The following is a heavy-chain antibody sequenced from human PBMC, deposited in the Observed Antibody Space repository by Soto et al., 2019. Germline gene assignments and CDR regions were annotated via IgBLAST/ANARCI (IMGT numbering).Heavy chain of an antibody. J-gene: IGHJ5*02. CDR3: TTLRLDP. D-gene: IGHD2-21*02. CDR2: VNPNTGLT. Sequence: ASVKVSCKATGYTFTALYMNWVRQAPGQGLEWMGWVNPNTGLTKLAQKFQGRVTMTRDTSISTAYMELTRLTSDDTAVYYCTTLRLDPWGQGTLVTVSS. V-gene: IGHV1-2*02. CDR1: GYTFTALY.